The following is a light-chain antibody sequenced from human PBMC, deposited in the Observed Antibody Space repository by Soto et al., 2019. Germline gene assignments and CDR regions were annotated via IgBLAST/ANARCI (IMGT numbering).Light chain of an antibody. Sequence: DIQLTQSPSTLSASVGDRVTITCRASQSVNTWLAWFRQKPGKAPKLLIYKASTLESGVPSRFNGSGSGTEFTLTITSLLPDDFATYYCQQYDGYSKSFGQGTKVDIK. V-gene: IGKV1-5*03. CDR3: QQYDGYSKS. CDR2: KAS. CDR1: QSVNTW. J-gene: IGKJ1*01.